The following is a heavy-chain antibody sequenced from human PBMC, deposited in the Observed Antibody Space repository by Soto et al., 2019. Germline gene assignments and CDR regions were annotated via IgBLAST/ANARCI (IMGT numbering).Heavy chain of an antibody. V-gene: IGHV1-69*01. CDR1: GGTFSSYP. CDR2: IIPIFGIV. D-gene: IGHD1-1*01. CDR3: ARPRTTATTKVYDY. J-gene: IGHJ4*02. Sequence: QVQLVQSGAEVKKPGSSVKVSCKASGGTFSSYPLSWVRQAPGQGLEWMGGIIPIFGIVNSAQKFQGRVSITADESTSTGYMELSSLTSEDTAVYYCARPRTTATTKVYDYWGQGTLVTVSS.